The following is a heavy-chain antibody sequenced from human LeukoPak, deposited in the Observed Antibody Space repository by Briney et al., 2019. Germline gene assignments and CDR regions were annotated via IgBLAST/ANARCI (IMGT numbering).Heavy chain of an antibody. J-gene: IGHJ4*02. CDR3: ARVVTAIVDY. Sequence: KPSETLSLTCAVYGGSFSGYYWSWIRQPPGKGLEWIGEINHSGSTNYNPSLKSRVTMSVDTSKNQFSLKLSSVTAADTAVYYCARVVTAIVDYWGQGTLVTVSS. CDR1: GGSFSGYY. CDR2: INHSGST. D-gene: IGHD2-21*02. V-gene: IGHV4-34*01.